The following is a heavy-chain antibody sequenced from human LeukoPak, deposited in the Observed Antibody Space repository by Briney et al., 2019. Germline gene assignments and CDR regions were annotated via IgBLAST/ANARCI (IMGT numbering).Heavy chain of an antibody. CDR1: GFTFSSYW. CDR2: INSDGSST. D-gene: IGHD3-9*01. V-gene: IGHV3-74*01. J-gene: IGHJ4*02. CDR3: AGEHGSYYDILTGYFDY. Sequence: GGSLRLSCAASGFTFSSYWMHWVRQAPGKGLVWVSRINSDGSSTSYAGSVKGRFTISRDNAKNTLYLQMNSLRAEDTAVYYCAGEHGSYYDILTGYFDYWGQGTLVTVSS.